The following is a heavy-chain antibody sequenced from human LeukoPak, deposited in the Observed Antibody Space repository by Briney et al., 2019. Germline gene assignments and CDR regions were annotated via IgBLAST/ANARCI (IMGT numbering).Heavy chain of an antibody. Sequence: SVKVSCKASGGTFSSYAFSWVRQAPGQGLEWMGGIIPIFGTANYAQKFQGRVTITADESTSTAYMELSSLRSEDTAVYYCARDGLELPRGAFDIWGQGTMVTVSS. CDR2: IIPIFGTA. J-gene: IGHJ3*02. D-gene: IGHD1-7*01. CDR3: ARDGLELPRGAFDI. V-gene: IGHV1-69*13. CDR1: GGTFSSYA.